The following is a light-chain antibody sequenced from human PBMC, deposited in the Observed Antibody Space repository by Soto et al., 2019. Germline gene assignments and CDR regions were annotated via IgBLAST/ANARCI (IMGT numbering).Light chain of an antibody. Sequence: DVHMTQSPSSLSASVGDRVTITCRASQNVWTYLNWYQHKPGKAPTLLIYGASDLESGVPARFSGTGSGTDFTLIISRLQSEDFATYYCQQSFFIPRTFGQGTKVEIK. V-gene: IGKV1-39*01. J-gene: IGKJ2*01. CDR3: QQSFFIPRT. CDR2: GAS. CDR1: QNVWTY.